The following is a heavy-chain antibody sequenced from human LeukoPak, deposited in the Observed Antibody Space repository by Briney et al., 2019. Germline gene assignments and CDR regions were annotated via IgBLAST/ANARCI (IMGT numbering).Heavy chain of an antibody. D-gene: IGHD2-8*01. CDR2: IYTSGST. Sequence: SETLSLTCTVSGGSISSYYWSWIRQPAGKGPEWIGRIYTSGSTNYNPSLKSRVTMSVDTSKNQFSLKLSSVTAADTAVHYCARDRLMVYAGPWFDPWGQGTLVTVSS. J-gene: IGHJ5*02. V-gene: IGHV4-4*07. CDR3: ARDRLMVYAGPWFDP. CDR1: GGSISSYY.